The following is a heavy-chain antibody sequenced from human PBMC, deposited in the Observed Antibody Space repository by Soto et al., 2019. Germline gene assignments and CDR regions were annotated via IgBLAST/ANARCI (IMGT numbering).Heavy chain of an antibody. V-gene: IGHV3-33*01. CDR2: IWYDGSIK. Sequence: PVGSLRLSCAASGFTFSTYGMHWVRQIPGNGLQWVAIIWYDGSIKYYADSVKGRFTISRDNSKNTLYLQMNSLRDEDTAVYYCARIDCTGNNCNPYYHYGMDVWGQGTTVTVSS. J-gene: IGHJ6*02. CDR1: GFTFSTYG. CDR3: ARIDCTGNNCNPYYHYGMDV. D-gene: IGHD2-8*02.